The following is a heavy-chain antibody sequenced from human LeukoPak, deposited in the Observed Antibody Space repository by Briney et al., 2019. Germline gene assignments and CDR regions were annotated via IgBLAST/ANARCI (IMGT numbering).Heavy chain of an antibody. D-gene: IGHD1-26*01. CDR1: GFTFSNYA. CDR2: ISGPGSST. Sequence: GGSLRLSCAASGFTFSNYAMSWVRQAPGKGLEGVSTISGPGSSTDSADSVKGRFTISRDNSKNTLYLQMHSLRAEDTAIYYCAKGDTTWELPHDYWGQGTLVTVSS. V-gene: IGHV3-23*01. CDR3: AKGDTTWELPHDY. J-gene: IGHJ4*02.